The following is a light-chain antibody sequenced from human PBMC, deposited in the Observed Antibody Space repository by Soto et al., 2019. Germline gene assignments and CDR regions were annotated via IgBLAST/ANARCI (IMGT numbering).Light chain of an antibody. J-gene: IGKJ1*01. CDR3: LQYSSYAWT. V-gene: IGKV1-5*01. Sequence: DIQMTQSPFTLSLSVGDRVTITCRASRDISDWLAWYQQKPGKAPELLIFDASSLKSGVPSRFSGSGSGTEFTLTISSLQPDDVATYYCLQYSSYAWTFGQGTKVDIK. CDR1: RDISDW. CDR2: DAS.